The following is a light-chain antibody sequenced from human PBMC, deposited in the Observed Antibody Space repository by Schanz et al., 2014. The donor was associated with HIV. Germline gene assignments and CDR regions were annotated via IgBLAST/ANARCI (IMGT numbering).Light chain of an antibody. J-gene: IGLJ1*01. V-gene: IGLV1-40*01. CDR2: GDK. CDR1: SSNIGAGYE. CDR3: AAWDGSLNGYV. Sequence: QSVLTQPPSVSGAPGQRVTISCTGSSSNIGAGYEVHWYKQLPETAPKLLIFGDKNRPSGVPARFSGSKSGSSASLAISGLQSEDEADYYCAAWDGSLNGYVFGTGTKLTVL.